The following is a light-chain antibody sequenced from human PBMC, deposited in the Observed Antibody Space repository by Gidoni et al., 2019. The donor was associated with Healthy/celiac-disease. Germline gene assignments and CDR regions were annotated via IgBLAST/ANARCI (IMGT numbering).Light chain of an antibody. CDR2: DVS. CDR3: SSYTSSSMV. J-gene: IGLJ3*02. CDR1: SSDVGGYNY. Sequence: QSALTQPASVSGSPGQSITISCTGTSSDVGGYNYVSWYQQHPGKAPKLIIYDVSNRPSGVSNRFSGSKAGSTASLTISELQAEDEADYYCSSYTSSSMVFGGGTKLTVL. V-gene: IGLV2-14*03.